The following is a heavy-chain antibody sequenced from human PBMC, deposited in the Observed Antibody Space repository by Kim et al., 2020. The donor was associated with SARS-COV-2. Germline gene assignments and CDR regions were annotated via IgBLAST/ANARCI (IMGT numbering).Heavy chain of an antibody. D-gene: IGHD2-15*01. CDR2: IWSDGSNK. Sequence: GGSLRLSCAASGLIFNTHGFHWVRQAPGKGLEWVTFIWSDGSNKYYADFVKGRFTVSRDDSKDTVYLHMNSLRAEDTGVSYCARDRGKRWFDYVGQGTL. CDR3: ARDRGKRWFDY. V-gene: IGHV3-33*01. J-gene: IGHJ4*02. CDR1: GLIFNTHG.